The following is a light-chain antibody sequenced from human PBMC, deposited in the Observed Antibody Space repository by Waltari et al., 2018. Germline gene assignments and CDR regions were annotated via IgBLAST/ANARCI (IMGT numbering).Light chain of an antibody. CDR1: QSISTY. V-gene: IGKV3-11*01. J-gene: IGKJ5*01. Sequence: DIVLTQSPATLSLSPGAGATLSCRASQSISTYLAWFQQRPGQAPRLLIYDASNRAAGVPARFSGSGSGTDFTLSISSLEPEDFAVYYCHQRGSWPITFGQGTRLEIK. CDR3: HQRGSWPIT. CDR2: DAS.